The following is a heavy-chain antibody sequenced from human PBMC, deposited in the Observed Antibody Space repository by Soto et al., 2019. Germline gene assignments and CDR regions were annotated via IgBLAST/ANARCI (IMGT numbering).Heavy chain of an antibody. V-gene: IGHV1-69*13. CDR3: AREDSSGSPYSPRDYY. Sequence: RASVKVSCKVSGGTFSSYAISWVRQAPGQGLEWMGGIIPIFGTANYAQKFQGRVTITADESTSTAYMELSSLRSEDTAVYYCAREDSSGSPYSPRDYYWGQGTLVTVSS. J-gene: IGHJ4*02. D-gene: IGHD3-22*01. CDR2: IIPIFGTA. CDR1: GGTFSSYA.